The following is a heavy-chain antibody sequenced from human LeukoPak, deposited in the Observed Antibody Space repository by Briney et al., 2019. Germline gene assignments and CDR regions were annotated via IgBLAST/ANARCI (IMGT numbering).Heavy chain of an antibody. CDR2: INPNSGGT. D-gene: IGHD1-1*01. Sequence: GASVKVSCKASGYTFTSYYMHWVRQAPGQGLEWMGWINPNSGGTNYAQKFQGRVTMTRDTSISTAYMELSRLTSGDTAMYYCARVRNWNDEEFFDYWGQGTLVTVSS. J-gene: IGHJ4*02. CDR3: ARVRNWNDEEFFDY. V-gene: IGHV1-2*02. CDR1: GYTFTSYY.